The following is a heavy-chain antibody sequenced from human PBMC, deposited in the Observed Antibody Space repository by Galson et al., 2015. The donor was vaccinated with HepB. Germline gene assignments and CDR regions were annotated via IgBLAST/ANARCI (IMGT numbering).Heavy chain of an antibody. D-gene: IGHD6-13*01. J-gene: IGHJ6*02. Sequence: QSGAEVKKPGESLRISCKGSGYSFTSYWISWVRQMPGKGLEWMGRIDPSDSYTNYSPSFQGHVTISADKSISTAYLQWSSLKASDTAMYYCARHGILGSSWYVGGDYYYGMDVWGQGTTVTVSS. CDR1: GYSFTSYW. CDR2: IDPSDSYT. CDR3: ARHGILGSSWYVGGDYYYGMDV. V-gene: IGHV5-10-1*01.